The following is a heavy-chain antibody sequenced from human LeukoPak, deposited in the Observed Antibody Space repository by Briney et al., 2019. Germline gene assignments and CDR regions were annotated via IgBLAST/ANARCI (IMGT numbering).Heavy chain of an antibody. CDR3: TRVGYIDEGIDY. V-gene: IGHV3-23*01. J-gene: IGHJ4*02. CDR2: IRGSSGTDT. Sequence: GGSLRLSCAASGFIFSTYAMSWVRQAPGKGLECVSAIRGSSGTDTYYAGSVKGRFTISRDNAKNMVYLQMNSLRAEDTAIYYCTRVGYIDEGIDYWGQGTLVTVSS. CDR1: GFIFSTYA. D-gene: IGHD5-24*01.